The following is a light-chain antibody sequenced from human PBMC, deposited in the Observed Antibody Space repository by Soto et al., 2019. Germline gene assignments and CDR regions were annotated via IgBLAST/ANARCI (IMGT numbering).Light chain of an antibody. Sequence: QSVLTQPASVSGSPGQSITISCIGTSSDVGSYNLVSWYQQHPGKAPKVLIYEVSERPSGVSNRFSGSKSGNTASLTISGLQADDEAEYYCCSYAGSRTHVLFGGGTKLTVL. CDR1: SSDVGSYNL. CDR3: CSYAGSRTHVL. CDR2: EVS. J-gene: IGLJ2*01. V-gene: IGLV2-23*02.